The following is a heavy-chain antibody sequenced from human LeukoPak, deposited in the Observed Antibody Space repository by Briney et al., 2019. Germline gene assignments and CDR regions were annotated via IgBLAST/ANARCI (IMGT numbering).Heavy chain of an antibody. Sequence: SETLSLTCTVSGGSISPYYWSWIRQPPGKGLEYIGYIYYSGTTNYNPSLKSRVTMSVDTSKNQFSLKLSSVTAADTAVYYCASELYGDYYFDYWGQGTLVTASS. V-gene: IGHV4-59*12. J-gene: IGHJ4*02. D-gene: IGHD4-17*01. CDR2: IYYSGTT. CDR1: GGSISPYY. CDR3: ASELYGDYYFDY.